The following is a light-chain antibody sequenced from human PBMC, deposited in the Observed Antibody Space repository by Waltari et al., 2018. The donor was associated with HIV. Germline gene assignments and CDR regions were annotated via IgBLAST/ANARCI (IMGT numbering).Light chain of an antibody. Sequence: SYELTQTPSVSVSPGQTARITCSGDGLSKQYTYWYQQRPGQAPVLVRYKDSERPAGIPGRYSGSSSGTTVTLTISGVQAEDEADYYCQSADASDTFLWVFGGGTKVTVL. V-gene: IGLV3-25*03. CDR1: GLSKQY. J-gene: IGLJ3*02. CDR2: KDS. CDR3: QSADASDTFLWV.